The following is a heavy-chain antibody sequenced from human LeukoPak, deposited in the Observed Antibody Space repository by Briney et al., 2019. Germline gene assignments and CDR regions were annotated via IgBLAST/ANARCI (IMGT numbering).Heavy chain of an antibody. CDR1: GGSISSSSYY. V-gene: IGHV4-39*01. CDR3: ARQGCDSSGYYYPWYFDL. CDR2: IYYSVST. J-gene: IGHJ2*01. D-gene: IGHD3-22*01. Sequence: KPSETLSLTCTVSGGSISSSSYYWGWIRQPTGKGLEWFGSIYYSVSTYYNPSLKSRVTISVDTSKNQFSLKLSSVTAADTAVYYCARQGCDSSGYYYPWYFDLWGRGTLVTVSS.